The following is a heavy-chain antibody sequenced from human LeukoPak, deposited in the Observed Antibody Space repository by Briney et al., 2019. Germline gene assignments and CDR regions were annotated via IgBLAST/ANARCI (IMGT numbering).Heavy chain of an antibody. CDR2: ISGTSGAV. CDR1: GFTFSSYD. Sequence: PGGSLRLSCAASGFTFSSYDMSWVRQAPGKGLEWISYISGTSGAVYLADSVKGRFTTSRDSVRNSLFLEMNRLRDEDSAVYYCVRGHMDVWGKGTTVIVSS. CDR3: VRGHMDV. V-gene: IGHV3-48*02. J-gene: IGHJ6*03.